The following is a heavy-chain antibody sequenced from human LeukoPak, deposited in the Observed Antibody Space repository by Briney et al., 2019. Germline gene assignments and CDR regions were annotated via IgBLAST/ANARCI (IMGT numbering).Heavy chain of an antibody. J-gene: IGHJ5*02. D-gene: IGHD3-10*01. V-gene: IGHV4-30-4*01. CDR2: IYYSGST. CDR3: ARQYGSGSYYNWFDP. Sequence: SETLSLTCTVSGGSISSGDYYWSWIRQPPGKGLEWIGYIYYSGSTYYNPSLKSRVTISVDTSKYQFSLKLSSVTAADTAVYYCARQYGSGSYYNWFDPWGQGTLVTVSS. CDR1: GGSISSGDYY.